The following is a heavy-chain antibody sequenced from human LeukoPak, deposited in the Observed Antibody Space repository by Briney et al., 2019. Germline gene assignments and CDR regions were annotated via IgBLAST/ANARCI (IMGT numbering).Heavy chain of an antibody. D-gene: IGHD4-11*01. CDR1: GYTFTSYG. Sequence: ASVKVSCKASGYTFTSYGISWVRQAPGQGLEWMGIINPSGGSTSYAQKFQGRVTMTRDMSTSTVYMELSSLRSEDTAVYYCARPALVRTTVTNWFDPWGQGTLVTVSS. CDR2: INPSGGST. CDR3: ARPALVRTTVTNWFDP. V-gene: IGHV1-46*01. J-gene: IGHJ5*02.